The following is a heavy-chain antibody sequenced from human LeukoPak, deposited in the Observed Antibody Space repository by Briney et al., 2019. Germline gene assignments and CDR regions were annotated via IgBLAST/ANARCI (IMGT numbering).Heavy chain of an antibody. J-gene: IGHJ4*02. CDR1: GFSFGSYA. V-gene: IGHV3-23*01. D-gene: IGHD4-11*01. Sequence: GGSLRLSCAAPGFSFGSYAMSWVRQAPGKGLEWVSAVSGDGGTTYHADSVKGRFTISRDNSKNTLYLQMNSLRAEDTAVYYCAKGGISNPAGRFDCWGQGTQVTVSS. CDR3: AKGGISNPAGRFDC. CDR2: VSGDGGTT.